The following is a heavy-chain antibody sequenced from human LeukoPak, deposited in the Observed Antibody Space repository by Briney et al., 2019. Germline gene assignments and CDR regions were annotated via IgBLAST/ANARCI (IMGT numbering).Heavy chain of an antibody. CDR3: ARDPFGNSYADAFDI. D-gene: IGHD5-18*01. J-gene: IGHJ3*02. CDR2: ISSSSSYI. Sequence: GGSLRLSCAASGFTFSSYSMNWVRQAPGKGLEWVSSISSSSSYIYYADSVKGRFTISRDNAKNSLYLQMNSLRAEDTAVYYCARDPFGNSYADAFDIWGQGTMVTVSS. V-gene: IGHV3-21*01. CDR1: GFTFSSYS.